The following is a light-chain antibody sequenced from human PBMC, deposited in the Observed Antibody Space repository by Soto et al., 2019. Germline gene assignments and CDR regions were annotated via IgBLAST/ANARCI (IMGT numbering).Light chain of an antibody. J-gene: IGKJ4*01. CDR3: QQYESFPLT. CDR1: QGINKF. CDR2: TAS. Sequence: DIQMTQSPSSLSASVGDSVTITCRASQGINKFLAWFQQKPGTAPKSLISTASRLQSGVPSRFSGSGSGTHFTLTITLLQPEDFATYYCQQYESFPLTFGGGTRVEIK. V-gene: IGKV1-16*01.